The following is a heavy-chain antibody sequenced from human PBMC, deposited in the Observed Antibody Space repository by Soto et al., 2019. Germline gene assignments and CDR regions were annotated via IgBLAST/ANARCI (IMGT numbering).Heavy chain of an antibody. J-gene: IGHJ4*02. D-gene: IGHD4-17*01. Sequence: QVQLQESGPGLVKPSQTLSLTCTVSGGSISSGGYYWSWIRQHPGKGLEWIGYIYYSGSTYYNPSLKRRVTITVDTSKNQFSLKLRSVTAADKAVYYCARDRSLTTGYFDYWGQGTLVTVSS. V-gene: IGHV4-31*03. CDR2: IYYSGST. CDR1: GGSISSGGYY. CDR3: ARDRSLTTGYFDY.